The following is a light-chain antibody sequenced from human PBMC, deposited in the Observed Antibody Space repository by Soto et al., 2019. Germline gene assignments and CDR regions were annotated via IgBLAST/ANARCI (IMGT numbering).Light chain of an antibody. J-gene: IGKJ1*01. Sequence: DIVMTQSPLSLPVTPGEPASISCRSSQSLLHSNGYNYLDWYLQKPGQSPQLLIYLGSNRASGVPDRFSGNGSGTDFTLKISRVEAEDVGVYYCMQARQAPWTFGQGTKVEIK. CDR3: MQARQAPWT. CDR1: QSLLHSNGYNY. V-gene: IGKV2-28*01. CDR2: LGS.